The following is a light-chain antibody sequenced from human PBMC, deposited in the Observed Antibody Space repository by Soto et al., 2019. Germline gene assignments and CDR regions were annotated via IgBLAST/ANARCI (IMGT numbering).Light chain of an antibody. J-gene: IGKJ5*01. CDR2: DAS. CDR1: QGVSSY. V-gene: IGKV3D-11*01. Sequence: EIVLTQSPATLSLSPGERATLSCRASQGVSSYLAWYQQKPGQAPRLLIYDASNRATGIPARFSGSGPGTDFTLTISSLEPEDFAVYYCQQRSNSGSITVGQGTRLEIK. CDR3: QQRSNSGSIT.